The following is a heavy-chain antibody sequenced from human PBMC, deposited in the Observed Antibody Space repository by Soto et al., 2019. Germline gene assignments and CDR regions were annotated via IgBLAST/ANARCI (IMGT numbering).Heavy chain of an antibody. CDR2: ISAYNGNT. Sequence: QVQLVQSGAEVKKPGASVKVSCKASGYTFTSYGISWVRQAPGQGLEWMGWISAYNGNTNYAQKIQGRVTMTTDTSTSKANMELRSLRSDDTAVDYCAIGRELYSRPDYWGQGTLVTVSS. V-gene: IGHV1-18*01. CDR3: AIGRELYSRPDY. CDR1: GYTFTSYG. D-gene: IGHD6-13*01. J-gene: IGHJ4*02.